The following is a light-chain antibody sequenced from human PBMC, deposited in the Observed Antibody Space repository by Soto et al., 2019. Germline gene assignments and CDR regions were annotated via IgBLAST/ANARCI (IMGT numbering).Light chain of an antibody. CDR3: QQRSDWPLT. J-gene: IGKJ4*01. CDR2: DAS. CDR1: QSVSSS. Sequence: EIVLTQSPATLSLSPGEGATLSCRASQSVSSSLAWYQQRPGQAPRLLIYDASNRATGIPARFSGSGSGTDFTLTISILEPEDFAVYYCQQRSDWPLTFGGGTKVEIK. V-gene: IGKV3-11*01.